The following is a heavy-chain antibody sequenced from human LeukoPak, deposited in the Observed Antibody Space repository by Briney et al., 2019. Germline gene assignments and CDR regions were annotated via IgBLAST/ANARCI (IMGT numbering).Heavy chain of an antibody. D-gene: IGHD3-3*01. J-gene: IGHJ4*02. CDR1: GFTFSSYG. CDR2: IRYDGSNK. CDR3: ARGYYDFWSGPD. V-gene: IGHV3-30*02. Sequence: GRSLRLSCAASGFTFSSYGMHWVRQAPGKGLEWVAFIRYDGSNKYYADSVKGRFTISRDNSKNTLYLQMNSLRAEDTAVYYCARGYYDFWSGPDWGQGTLVTVSS.